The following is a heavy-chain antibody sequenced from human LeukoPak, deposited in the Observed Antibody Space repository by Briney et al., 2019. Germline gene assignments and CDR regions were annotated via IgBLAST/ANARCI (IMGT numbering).Heavy chain of an antibody. CDR2: IKSKTDGGTT. CDR1: GFTFSNAW. Sequence: GGSLRLSCAASGFTFSNAWMSWVRQAPGKGLEWVGRIKSKTDGGTTDYAAPVKGRFTISRDDSKNTLYLQMNSLKTDDTAVYYCTTDSRTSWQWLVPHFDYWGQGTLVTVSS. V-gene: IGHV3-15*01. CDR3: TTDSRTSWQWLVPHFDY. J-gene: IGHJ4*02. D-gene: IGHD6-19*01.